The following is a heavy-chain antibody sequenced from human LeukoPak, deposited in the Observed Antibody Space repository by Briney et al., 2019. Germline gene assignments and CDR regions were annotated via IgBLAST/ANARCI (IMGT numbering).Heavy chain of an antibody. J-gene: IGHJ4*02. CDR1: GGSISSSSFF. D-gene: IGHD6-19*01. CDR3: ARTPSSGWYIRKSGSYFDY. V-gene: IGHV4-39*07. Sequence: PSETLSLTCTVSGGSISSSSFFWAWIRQPPGKGLEWIGTVSYSGTTYYSPSLKSRVTISVDTSKNQFSLKLSSVTAADTAVYYCARTPSSGWYIRKSGSYFDYWGQGTLVTVSS. CDR2: VSYSGTT.